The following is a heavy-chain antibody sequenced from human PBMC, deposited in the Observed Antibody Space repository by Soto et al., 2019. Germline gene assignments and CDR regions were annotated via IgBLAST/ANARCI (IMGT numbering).Heavy chain of an antibody. CDR2: ISAYNGNE. D-gene: IGHD6-13*01. Sequence: QVQLVQSGAEVKKPGASVKVSCKASGYTFTSYGITWVRQAPGQGLEWMGWISAYNGNENYAQKLQGRVTMTTDTSTSTAYMELRSLRSDDTAVYYCARIDQQLLEEYYYYYGMDVWGQGTTVTVAS. CDR3: ARIDQQLLEEYYYYYGMDV. V-gene: IGHV1-18*01. CDR1: GYTFTSYG. J-gene: IGHJ6*02.